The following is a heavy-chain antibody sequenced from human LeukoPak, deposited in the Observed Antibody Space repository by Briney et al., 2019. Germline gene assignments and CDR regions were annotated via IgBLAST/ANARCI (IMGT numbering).Heavy chain of an antibody. D-gene: IGHD3-10*01. CDR2: MNPNSGNT. CDR1: GYTFTSYD. Sequence: ASVKVSCKASGYTFTSYDINWVRQATGQGLEWMGWMNPNSGNTGYAQKFQGRVTMTRNTSISTAYMELSSLRSEDTAVYYCARGGLAYYYGSGVFDYWGQGTLVTVSS. CDR3: ARGGLAYYYGSGVFDY. V-gene: IGHV1-8*01. J-gene: IGHJ4*02.